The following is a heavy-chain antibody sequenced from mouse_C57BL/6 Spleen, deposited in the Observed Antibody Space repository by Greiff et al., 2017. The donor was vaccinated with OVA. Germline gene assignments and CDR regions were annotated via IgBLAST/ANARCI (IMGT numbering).Heavy chain of an antibody. J-gene: IGHJ4*01. D-gene: IGHD2-5*01. CDR1: GFTFSDYY. CDR2: INYDGSST. CDR3: ARGASKSFYAMDY. Sequence: EVKLVESEGGLVQPGSSMKLSCTASGFTFSDYYMAWVRQVPEKGLEWVANINYDGSSTYYLDSLKSRFIISRDNAKNILYLQMSSLKSEDTATYYCARGASKSFYAMDYWGQGTSVTVSS. V-gene: IGHV5-16*01.